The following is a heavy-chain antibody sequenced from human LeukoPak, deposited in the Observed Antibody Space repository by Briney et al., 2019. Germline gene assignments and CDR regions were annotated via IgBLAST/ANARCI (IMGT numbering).Heavy chain of an antibody. CDR3: ARDSQGLGGI. D-gene: IGHD3-16*01. Sequence: PGGSLRLSCTASGFTFSSYSMNWVRQAPGKGLEWVSSISSSSSYIYYADSVKGRFTISRDNAKNSLYLQMNSLRAEDTAVYYCARDSQGLGGIWGQGTMVTVSS. CDR1: GFTFSSYS. V-gene: IGHV3-21*01. J-gene: IGHJ3*02. CDR2: ISSSSSYI.